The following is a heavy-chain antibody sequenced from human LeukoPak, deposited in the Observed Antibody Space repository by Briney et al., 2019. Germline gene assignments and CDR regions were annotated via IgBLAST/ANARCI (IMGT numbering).Heavy chain of an antibody. J-gene: IGHJ6*01. Sequence: GGSLRLPCAASGFTVSSNYMSWVRQAPGKGLEWVSVIYSGASTYYADSVKGRFTISRDNSKNTLYLQMNSLRAEDTAVYYCARSGSYGMDVWGQGTTVTVSS. V-gene: IGHV3-53*01. CDR1: GFTVSSNY. D-gene: IGHD1-1*01. CDR3: ARSGSYGMDV. CDR2: IYSGAST.